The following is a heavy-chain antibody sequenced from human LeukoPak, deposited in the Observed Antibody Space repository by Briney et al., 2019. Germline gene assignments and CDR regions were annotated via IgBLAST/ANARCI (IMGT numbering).Heavy chain of an antibody. CDR1: GFTFSSYE. J-gene: IGHJ3*02. D-gene: IGHD2-21*02. CDR3: ARTYIVVVTANAFDI. Sequence: GGSLRLSCAASGFTFSSYEMNWVRQAPGKGLEWVSYISSSGSTIYYADSAKGRFTISRDNAKNSLYLQMNSLRAEDTAVYYCARTYIVVVTANAFDIWGQGTMVTVSS. V-gene: IGHV3-48*03. CDR2: ISSSGSTI.